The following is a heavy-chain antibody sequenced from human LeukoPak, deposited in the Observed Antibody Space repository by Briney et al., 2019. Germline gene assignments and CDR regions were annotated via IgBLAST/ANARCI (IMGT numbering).Heavy chain of an antibody. CDR3: AKGRDYYFDY. J-gene: IGHJ4*02. D-gene: IGHD3/OR15-3a*01. V-gene: IGHV3-30*02. CDR2: IRYDGSSK. Sequence: PGGSLRLSCAASGFTFSNYGIHWVRQAPGKGLEWAAFIRYDGSSKHYADSVKGRFTISRDNSKNTLYLQMNSLRAEDTAVYYCAKGRDYYFDYWGQGTLVTVSS. CDR1: GFTFSNYG.